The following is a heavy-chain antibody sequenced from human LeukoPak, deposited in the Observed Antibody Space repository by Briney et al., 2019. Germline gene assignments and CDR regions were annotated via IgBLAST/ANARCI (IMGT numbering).Heavy chain of an antibody. Sequence: SETLSFTCTVSGGSISSYYWSWIRQPAGKGLEWIGRIYTSGSTNYNPSLKSRVTMSVDTSKNQFSLKLSSVTAADTAVYYCARADVDSVIGAFDIWGQGTMVTVSS. CDR3: ARADVDSVIGAFDI. CDR2: IYTSGST. V-gene: IGHV4-4*07. D-gene: IGHD2-21*01. CDR1: GGSISSYY. J-gene: IGHJ3*02.